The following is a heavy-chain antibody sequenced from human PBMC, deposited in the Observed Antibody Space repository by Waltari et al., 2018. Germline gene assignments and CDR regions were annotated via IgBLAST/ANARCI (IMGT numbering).Heavy chain of an antibody. CDR1: GFNFNTYR. J-gene: IGHJ4*02. V-gene: IGHV3-7*01. CDR3: AIQISGVVF. D-gene: IGHD3-3*01. Sequence: EVHLVESGGGLVQPGGSLRLSCATSGFNFNTYRMSWARQAPGKGREGVANIKEDGGNDHYVDSVKGRFTVSRDNAKSSVYLQMNSLRGEDTAVYYCAIQISGVVFWGQGTLVTVSS. CDR2: IKEDGGND.